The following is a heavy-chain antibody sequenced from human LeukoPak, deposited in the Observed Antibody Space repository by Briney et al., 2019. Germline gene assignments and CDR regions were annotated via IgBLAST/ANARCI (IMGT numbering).Heavy chain of an antibody. CDR2: ISGSGDST. CDR1: GFTFSSYA. V-gene: IGHV3-23*01. J-gene: IGHJ4*02. Sequence: GGSLRLSCAASGFTFSSYAMSWVRQAPGKGLEWVSGISGSGDSTYYADSVKGRFTISRDNSKNTLYLQMNSLRAEDTAVYYCAKAPVGNPVGARVDYWGQGTLVTVSS. CDR3: AKAPVGNPVGARVDY. D-gene: IGHD1-26*01.